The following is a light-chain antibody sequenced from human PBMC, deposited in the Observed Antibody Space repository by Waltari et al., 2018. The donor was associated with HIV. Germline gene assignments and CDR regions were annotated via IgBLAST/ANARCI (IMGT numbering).Light chain of an antibody. Sequence: DVQMTQSPSILSASVGDSVTITCRASQSIGQAPKLLIYVALTKQPGVPSRFHGGGLGTSFALTIDSLQPDDVATYFCQQTMSVPYTFGPGT. CDR1: QSIG. CDR3: QQTMSVPYT. V-gene: IGKV1-39*02. CDR2: VAL. J-gene: IGKJ2*01.